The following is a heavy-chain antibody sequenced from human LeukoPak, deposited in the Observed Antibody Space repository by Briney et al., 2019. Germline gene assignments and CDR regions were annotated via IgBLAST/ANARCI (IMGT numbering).Heavy chain of an antibody. CDR3: ARRIAAADNYFDY. V-gene: IGHV5-51*01. CDR2: IYPGDSDT. D-gene: IGHD6-13*01. J-gene: IGHJ4*02. Sequence: PGESLKISCKGSGYSFTSYWIGWVRQMPGKGLEWMGIIYPGDSDTRFSPSFQGQVTISVDKSISTAYLQWSSLRASDTAMYYCARRIAAADNYFDYWGRGTLVTVSP. CDR1: GYSFTSYW.